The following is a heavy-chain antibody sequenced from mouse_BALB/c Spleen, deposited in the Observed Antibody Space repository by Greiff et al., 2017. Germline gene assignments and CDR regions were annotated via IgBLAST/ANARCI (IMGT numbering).Heavy chain of an antibody. V-gene: IGHV5-6-5*01. CDR2: ISSGGST. D-gene: IGHD1-1*01. CDR1: GFTFSSYA. J-gene: IGHJ1*01. CDR3: ARRYYGSRGWYFDV. Sequence: EVKLVESGGGLVKPGGSLKLSCAASGFTFSSYAMSWVRQTPEKRLEWVASISSGGSTYYPDSVKGRFTISRDNAKNTLYLQMTSLKSEDTAMYYCARRYYGSRGWYFDVWGAGTTVTVSS.